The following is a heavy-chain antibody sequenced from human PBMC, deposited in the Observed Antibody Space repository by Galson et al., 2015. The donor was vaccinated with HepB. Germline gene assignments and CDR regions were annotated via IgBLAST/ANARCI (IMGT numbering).Heavy chain of an antibody. CDR2: ISYDGSNK. V-gene: IGHV3-30*18. CDR1: GFTFSSYG. D-gene: IGHD3-22*01. CDR3: AKEGSSGYYCIDY. Sequence: SQRLSCAASGFTFSSYGMHWVRQAPGKGLEWVAVISYDGSNKYYADSVKGRFTISRDNSKNTLYLQMNSLRAEDTAVYYCAKEGSSGYYCIDYWGQGTLVTVSS. J-gene: IGHJ4*02.